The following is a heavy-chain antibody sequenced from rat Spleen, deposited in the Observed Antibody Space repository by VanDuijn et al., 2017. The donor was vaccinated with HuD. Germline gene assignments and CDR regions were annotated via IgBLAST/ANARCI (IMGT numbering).Heavy chain of an antibody. CDR3: ARHGGLRNWFAY. D-gene: IGHD1-11*01. J-gene: IGHJ3*01. Sequence: EVQLVESDGGLVQPGRSLKLSCAASGFTFSDYYMAWVRQAPTKGLEWVATISYDGSSTYYRDSVKGRFTISRDDAKSTQCLQMDSLRSEDTATYYCARHGGLRNWFAYWGQGTLVTVSS. V-gene: IGHV5-7*01. CDR2: ISYDGSST. CDR1: GFTFSDYY.